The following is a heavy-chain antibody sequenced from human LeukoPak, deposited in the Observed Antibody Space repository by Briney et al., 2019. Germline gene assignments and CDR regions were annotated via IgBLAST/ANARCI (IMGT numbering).Heavy chain of an antibody. D-gene: IGHD2-15*01. J-gene: IGHJ4*02. Sequence: GGSLRLSCAASGFAFSRYSMNWVRQAPGKGLVWVSRINSDGSITSYADSVKGRFTISRDNAKNSLFLQMNSLRAEDTAIYYCTTDTWYSAGHWGQGTLVTVSS. CDR2: INSDGSIT. CDR3: TTDTWYSAGH. CDR1: GFAFSRYS. V-gene: IGHV3-74*01.